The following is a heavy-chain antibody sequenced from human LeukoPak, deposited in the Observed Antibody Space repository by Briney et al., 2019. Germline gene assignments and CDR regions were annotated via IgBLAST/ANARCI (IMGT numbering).Heavy chain of an antibody. V-gene: IGHV3-53*01. CDR2: IYSGGST. Sequence: SGGSLRLSCSASGFTVSSSYMSWVRQAPGKGLEGVSVIYSGGSTYYADSVKGRFTISRDNSKNALYLQMNSLRAEDTAVYYCARTLIVSPYNAFDIWGQGAMVTVAS. D-gene: IGHD3-22*01. CDR1: GFTVSSSY. CDR3: ARTLIVSPYNAFDI. J-gene: IGHJ3*02.